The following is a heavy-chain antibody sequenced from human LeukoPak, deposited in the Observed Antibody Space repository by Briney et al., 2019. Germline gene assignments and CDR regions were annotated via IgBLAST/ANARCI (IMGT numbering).Heavy chain of an antibody. CDR1: GGSISSYY. V-gene: IGHV4-59*01. Sequence: PSETLSLTCTVSGGSISSYYWSWIRQPPGKGLEWIGYIYYSGSTNYNPSLKSRVTISVDTSKNQFSLKLSSVTAADTAVYYCAREIVVVPAAHATYYYYYMDVWSKGTTVTVSS. D-gene: IGHD2-2*01. CDR2: IYYSGST. CDR3: AREIVVVPAAHATYYYYYMDV. J-gene: IGHJ6*03.